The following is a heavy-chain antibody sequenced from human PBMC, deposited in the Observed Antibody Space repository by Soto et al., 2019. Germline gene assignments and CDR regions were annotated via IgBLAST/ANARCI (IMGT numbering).Heavy chain of an antibody. V-gene: IGHV3-33*01. D-gene: IGHD6-13*01. J-gene: IGHJ5*02. CDR1: GFTFSSYG. CDR3: ARGSNIAAAGTDWFDP. CDR2: IWYDGSNK. Sequence: GGSLRLSCAASGFTFSSYGMHWVRQAPGKGLEWVAVIWYDGSNKYYADSVKGRFTISRDNSKNTLYLQMNSLRAEDTAVYYCARGSNIAAAGTDWFDPWGQGTLVTVSS.